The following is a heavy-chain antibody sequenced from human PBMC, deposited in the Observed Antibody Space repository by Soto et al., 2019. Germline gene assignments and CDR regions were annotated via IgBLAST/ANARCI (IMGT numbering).Heavy chain of an antibody. J-gene: IGHJ4*02. CDR2: INESGST. CDR1: GQSFSGHS. CDR3: ARGSGIVALPGELEDVKYDY. D-gene: IGHD1-1*01. V-gene: IGHV4-34*01. Sequence: EQLQQWGAGLVKPSKTLSLSCAVYGQSFSGHSWSWIRQPPGKGLEWIGEINESGSTYYNPSLKSRVTISTDTSKNQFSLKLSSVSAADTAAYFCARGSGIVALPGELEDVKYDYWGQGTLVNVSS.